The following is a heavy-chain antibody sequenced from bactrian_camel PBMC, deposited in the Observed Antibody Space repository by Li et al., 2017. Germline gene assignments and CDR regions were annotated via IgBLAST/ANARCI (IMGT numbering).Heavy chain of an antibody. CDR1: ADTYGNC. D-gene: IGHD4*01. Sequence: HVQLVESGGGSVQAGGSLRLSCAASADTYGNCMGWFRQAPGKEREGVATIDTRPRSAGRTYYADSVKGRFTISQDRAKYTVYLQMNSLKPEDTAMYYCAAVRYYTAYARCSRYGSFGYWGQGTQVTVS. V-gene: IGHV3S63*01. CDR2: IDTRPRSAGRT. CDR3: AAVRYYTAYARCSRYGSFGY. J-gene: IGHJ6*01.